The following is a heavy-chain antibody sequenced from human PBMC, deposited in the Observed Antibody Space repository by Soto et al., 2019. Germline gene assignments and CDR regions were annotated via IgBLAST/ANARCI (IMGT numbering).Heavy chain of an antibody. J-gene: IGHJ5*02. CDR2: IIPIFGTA. V-gene: IGHV1-69*13. CDR3: ARVASSSWYWFDP. Sequence: AVKVSCKASGGTFSSYAISWVRQAPGQGLERMGGIIPIFGTANYAQKFQGRVTITADESTSTAYMELSSLRSEDTAVYYCARVASSSWYWFDPWGQGTLVTVSS. D-gene: IGHD6-13*01. CDR1: GGTFSSYA.